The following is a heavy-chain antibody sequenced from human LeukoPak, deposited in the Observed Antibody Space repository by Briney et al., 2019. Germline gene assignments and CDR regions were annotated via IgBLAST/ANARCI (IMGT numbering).Heavy chain of an antibody. V-gene: IGHV3-64*01. CDR2: ITRNGGST. D-gene: IGHD1-26*01. CDR3: ASRSSGSYNY. Sequence: GGSLRLSCAASGFTFGSYGMHWVRQAPGKGLEYVSAITRNGGSTYYANSVKGRFTISRDNSKNTLFLQMGSLRAEDMAVYYCASRSSGSYNYWGQGTLVTVSS. J-gene: IGHJ4*02. CDR1: GFTFGSYG.